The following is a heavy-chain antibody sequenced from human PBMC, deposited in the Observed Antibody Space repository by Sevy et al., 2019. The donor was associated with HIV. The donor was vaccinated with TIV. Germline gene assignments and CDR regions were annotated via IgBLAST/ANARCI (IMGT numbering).Heavy chain of an antibody. V-gene: IGHV3-23*01. D-gene: IGHD3-22*01. Sequence: GGSLRLSCAASGFTFSSYAMSWVRQAPGKGLEWVSAISGSGGSTYYADSVKGRFTISRDNSKNTLYLQMNSLRAEDTAVYYCAKDTDYYDNSGYYYVDYWGQGTLVTVSS. CDR3: AKDTDYYDNSGYYYVDY. J-gene: IGHJ4*02. CDR2: ISGSGGST. CDR1: GFTFSSYA.